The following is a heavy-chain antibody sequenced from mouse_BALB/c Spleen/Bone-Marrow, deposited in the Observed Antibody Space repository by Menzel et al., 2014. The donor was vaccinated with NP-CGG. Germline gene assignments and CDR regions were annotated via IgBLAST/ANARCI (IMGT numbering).Heavy chain of an antibody. CDR2: IWAGGST. V-gene: IGHV2-9*02. CDR1: GFSLTSYG. J-gene: IGHJ3*01. CDR3: ARALDSSGYGFAY. Sequence: VQLQQSGPGLVAPSQSLSTTCTVSGFSLTSYGVHWVRQPPGKGLEWLGVIWAGGSTNYNSALMSRLSISKDNSKSQVFLKMNSLQTDDTAMYYCARALDSSGYGFAYWGQGTLVTVSA. D-gene: IGHD3-2*01.